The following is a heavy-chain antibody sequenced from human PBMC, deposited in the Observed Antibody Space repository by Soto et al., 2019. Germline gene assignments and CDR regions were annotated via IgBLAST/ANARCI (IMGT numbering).Heavy chain of an antibody. CDR1: GFTFSSYG. CDR3: ATDPELRVLEWWTDYFHS. J-gene: IGHJ4*02. Sequence: QVQLVESGGGVVQPGRSLRLSCAASGFTFSSYGMHWVRQAPGTGLEWVAVIWYDGSNKYYADSVKGRFTISRDNSKNTLYLQMNSLRAEDTAVYYCATDPELRVLEWWTDYFHSWGQGTLVIVSS. CDR2: IWYDGSNK. V-gene: IGHV3-33*01. D-gene: IGHD3-3*01.